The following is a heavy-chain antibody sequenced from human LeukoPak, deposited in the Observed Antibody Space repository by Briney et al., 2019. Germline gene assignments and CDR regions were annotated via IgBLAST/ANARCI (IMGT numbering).Heavy chain of an antibody. Sequence: GESLKISCKGSGYSFTSHWIGWVRQVPGKGLEWMGIIYPGDSDTRYSPSFQGQVTISADKSISTAYLQWSSLKASDTAMYYCARGGLGIYCSSTSCYAFDYWGQGTLVTVSS. CDR3: ARGGLGIYCSSTSCYAFDY. CDR2: IYPGDSDT. J-gene: IGHJ4*02. CDR1: GYSFTSHW. V-gene: IGHV5-51*01. D-gene: IGHD2-2*01.